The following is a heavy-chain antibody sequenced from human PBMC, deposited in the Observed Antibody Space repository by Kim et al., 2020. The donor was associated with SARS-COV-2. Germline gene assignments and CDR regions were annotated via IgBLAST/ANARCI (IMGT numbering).Heavy chain of an antibody. Sequence: GGSLRLSCAASGFTFSRYWMSWVRQAPGKGLEWVANIKQDGSEKYYVDSVKGRFTISRDNAKNSLYLQMNSLRAEDTAVYYCARAMSYYYDSSGSLGAFDIWGQGTMVTVSS. CDR1: GFTFSRYW. J-gene: IGHJ3*02. V-gene: IGHV3-7*01. D-gene: IGHD3-22*01. CDR3: ARAMSYYYDSSGSLGAFDI. CDR2: IKQDGSEK.